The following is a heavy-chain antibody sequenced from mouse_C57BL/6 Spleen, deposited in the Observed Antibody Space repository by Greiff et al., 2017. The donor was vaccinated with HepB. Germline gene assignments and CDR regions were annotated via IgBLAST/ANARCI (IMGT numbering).Heavy chain of an antibody. CDR1: GFSFNTYA. D-gene: IGHD1-1*01. V-gene: IGHV10-1*01. CDR2: IRSKSNNYAT. CDR3: VRVYYGGHYAMDY. J-gene: IGHJ4*01. Sequence: EVQLVESGGGLVQPKGSLKLSCAASGFSFNTYAMNWVRQAPGKGLEWVARIRSKSNNYATYYADSVKDRFTISRDDSESMLYLQMNNLKTEDTAMYYCVRVYYGGHYAMDYWGQGTSVTVSS.